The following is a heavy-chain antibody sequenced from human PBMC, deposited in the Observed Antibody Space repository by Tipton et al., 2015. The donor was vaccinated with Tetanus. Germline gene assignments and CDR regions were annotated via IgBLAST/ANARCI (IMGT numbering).Heavy chain of an antibody. CDR1: GYTVTGFF. CDR3: ARGSLRKGFLEWHFDY. V-gene: IGHV1-2*02. D-gene: IGHD3-3*01. J-gene: IGHJ4*02. Sequence: QSGAEVKKPGASVKVSCKAYGYTVTGFFMHWVRQAPGQGLEWMGWITPNNGDTKSAHKFQDRVTMTSDRSSATVYMELNRLRYDDTAVYYCARGSLRKGFLEWHFDYLGQGALVTVSS. CDR2: ITPNNGDT.